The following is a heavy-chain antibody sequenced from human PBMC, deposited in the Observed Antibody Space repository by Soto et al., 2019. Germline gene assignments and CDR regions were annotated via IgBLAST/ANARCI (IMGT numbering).Heavy chain of an antibody. V-gene: IGHV3-30*03. D-gene: IGHD5-12*01. CDR1: GFTFSSYG. J-gene: IGHJ6*02. Sequence: GGSRRLTWAASGFTFSSYGMHWVRQAPGKGLEWVAVISYDGTTTYYADSAKGRFTISRDNAKNSLYLQVNSLRAEDTAVYYCARVLIVATTLGGMDVWGQGTTVTVSS. CDR2: ISYDGTTT. CDR3: ARVLIVATTLGGMDV.